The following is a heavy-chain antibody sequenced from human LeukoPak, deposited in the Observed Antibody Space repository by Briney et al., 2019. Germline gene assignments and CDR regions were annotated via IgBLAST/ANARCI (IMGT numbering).Heavy chain of an antibody. Sequence: PGGSLRLSCAASGFTFSSYAMSWVRQAPGKGLEWVSAISGSGGSTYYADSVKGRLTISRDNSKNTLYLQMNSLRAEDTAVYYCAKNHYPIAAAAPFDYWGQGTLVTVSS. CDR1: GFTFSSYA. CDR2: ISGSGGST. D-gene: IGHD6-13*01. J-gene: IGHJ4*02. V-gene: IGHV3-23*01. CDR3: AKNHYPIAAAAPFDY.